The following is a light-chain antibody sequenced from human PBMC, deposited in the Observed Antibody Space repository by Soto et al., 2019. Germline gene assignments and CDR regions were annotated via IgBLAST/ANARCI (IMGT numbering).Light chain of an antibody. V-gene: IGKV1-39*01. CDR1: QSITNN. CDR2: AAS. J-gene: IGKJ2*01. Sequence: DIQMTQSPSSLSASVGDRVTITCRVSQSITNNLNWYQQKPGKAPKLLIYAASSLENGVPSSFSGSGSGTDFTLTISSLQPEDFATYYCQQTYSAPYSFGQGTKLEIK. CDR3: QQTYSAPYS.